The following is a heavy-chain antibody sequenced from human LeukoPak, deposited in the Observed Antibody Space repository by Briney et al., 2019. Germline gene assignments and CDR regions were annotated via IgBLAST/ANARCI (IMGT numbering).Heavy chain of an antibody. CDR1: GASISSGTYS. D-gene: IGHD3-10*01. CDR2: IYHTGST. Sequence: SETLSLTCTVSGASISSGTYSWSWIRQPPGEGLEWIGYIYHTGSTYYNPSLKGRVTISVDRSKNQFSLNLNFVTAADTALYYCARGDGSGSGRWFDPWGQGTLITGSS. J-gene: IGHJ5*02. V-gene: IGHV4-30-2*01. CDR3: ARGDGSGSGRWFDP.